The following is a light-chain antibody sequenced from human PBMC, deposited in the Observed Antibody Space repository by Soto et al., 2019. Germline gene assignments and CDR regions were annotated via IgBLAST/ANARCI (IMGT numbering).Light chain of an antibody. CDR2: DDN. V-gene: IGLV1-47*02. CDR3: SSFAGSNNFPYV. J-gene: IGLJ1*01. CDR1: SSNIGSNY. Sequence: QSVLTQPPSASGTPGQRVTISCSGSSSNIGSNYVYWYQQLPGTAPKLLVFDDNQRPSGVPDRFSDSKSGTSASLAISGLRSEDEADYYCSSFAGSNNFPYVFGTGTKLTVL.